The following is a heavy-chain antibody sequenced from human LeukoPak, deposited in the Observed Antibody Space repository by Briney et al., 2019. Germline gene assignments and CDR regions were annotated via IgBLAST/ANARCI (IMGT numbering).Heavy chain of an antibody. CDR1: GGTFSSYA. Sequence: ASVKVSCKASGGTFSSYAISWVRQAPGQGLEWMGGIIPIFGTANYAQKFQGRVTITADESTSTACMELSSLRSEDTAVYYCARSGPRNGYNYCWGQGTLVTVSS. CDR2: IIPIFGTA. CDR3: ARSGPRNGYNYC. D-gene: IGHD5-24*01. V-gene: IGHV1-69*13. J-gene: IGHJ4*02.